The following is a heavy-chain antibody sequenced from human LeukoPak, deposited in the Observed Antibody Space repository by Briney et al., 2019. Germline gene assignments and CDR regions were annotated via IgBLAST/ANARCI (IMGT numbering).Heavy chain of an antibody. Sequence: SETLSLTCTVSGDSISISSYSWGWIRQPPGKGLEWIGSVYYGGTIYYNPPLNSRATISADTSKNQFSLQLNSVTAADTAFYYCARHDGRGGATMGAFDFWGQGSLVTVSS. CDR1: GDSISISSYS. CDR2: VYYGGTI. CDR3: ARHDGRGGATMGAFDF. V-gene: IGHV4-39*01. D-gene: IGHD5-12*01. J-gene: IGHJ5*01.